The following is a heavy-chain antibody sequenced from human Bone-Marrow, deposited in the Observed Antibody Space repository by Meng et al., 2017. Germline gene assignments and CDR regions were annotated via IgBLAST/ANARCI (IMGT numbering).Heavy chain of an antibody. J-gene: IGHJ4*02. V-gene: IGHV3-30*01. CDR2: ISYDGSNK. CDR1: GFTFSSYA. Sequence: QVQLVESGGGVVQPGRSLRLSCADSGFTFSSYAMHWVRQAPGKGLEWVAVISYDGSNKYYADSVKGRFTISRDNSKNTLYLQMNSLRAEDTAVYYCARDREVGEFDYWGQGTLVTVSS. CDR3: ARDREVGEFDY. D-gene: IGHD1-26*01.